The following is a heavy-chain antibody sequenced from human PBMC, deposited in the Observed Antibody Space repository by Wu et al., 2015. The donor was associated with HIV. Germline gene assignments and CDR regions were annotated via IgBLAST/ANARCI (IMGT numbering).Heavy chain of an antibody. CDR3: ARVRYDILTGDYYYYGMDV. D-gene: IGHD3-9*01. Sequence: QVQLVQSGAEVKKPGSSVKVSCKASGGTFSSYAISWVRQAPGQGLEWMGRIIPIFGTANYAQKFQGRVTITADESTSTAYMELSSLRSEDTAVYYCARVRYDILTGDYYYYGMDVWGQGTTGHRLL. CDR1: GGTFSSYA. V-gene: IGHV1-69*13. J-gene: IGHJ6*02. CDR2: IIPIFGTA.